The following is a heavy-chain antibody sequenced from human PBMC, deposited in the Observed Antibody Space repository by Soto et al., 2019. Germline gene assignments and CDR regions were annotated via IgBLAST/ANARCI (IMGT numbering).Heavy chain of an antibody. D-gene: IGHD6-19*01. Sequence: EVQLVESGGGLIQPGGSLRLSCAASGFTVSSKYMTWVRQAPGKGLEWVSVIYGGGTTYYADSVKGRFTISRDNSKNTLYLQVNSLRAGDTAVSYCVQTTGWPGFAFWGQGTLVTVSS. CDR1: GFTVSSKY. CDR2: IYGGGTT. J-gene: IGHJ4*02. CDR3: VQTTGWPGFAF. V-gene: IGHV3-53*01.